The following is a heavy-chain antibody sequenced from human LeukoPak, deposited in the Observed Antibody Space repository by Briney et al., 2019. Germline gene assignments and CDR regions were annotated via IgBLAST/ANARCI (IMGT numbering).Heavy chain of an antibody. V-gene: IGHV4-4*02. Sequence: PSGTLPLTCAVSGGSISSSNWWSWVRQPPGKGLEWIGEIYHSGSTNYNPSLKSRVTISVDKSKNQFSLKLSSVTAADTAVYYCARLGRNYDFWSGYIFDYWGQGTLVTVSS. J-gene: IGHJ4*02. CDR3: ARLGRNYDFWSGYIFDY. CDR1: GGSISSSNW. CDR2: IYHSGST. D-gene: IGHD3-3*01.